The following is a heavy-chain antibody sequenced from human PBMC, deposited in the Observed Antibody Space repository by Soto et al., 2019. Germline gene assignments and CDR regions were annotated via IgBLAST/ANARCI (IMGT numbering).Heavy chain of an antibody. CDR2: IYYSVST. D-gene: IGHD4-4*01. Sequence: QLQLQESGPGLVKPSETLSLTCTVSGGSISSSSYYWGWIRQPPGKGLEWLGSIYYSVSTYYNPYLTSRVNISVDTSKHKYSLKLSSVAAAATAVYYCARHVGDYRNYNWFDPWCKGTLVTVSS. J-gene: IGHJ5*02. CDR3: ARHVGDYRNYNWFDP. CDR1: GGSISSSSYY. V-gene: IGHV4-39*01.